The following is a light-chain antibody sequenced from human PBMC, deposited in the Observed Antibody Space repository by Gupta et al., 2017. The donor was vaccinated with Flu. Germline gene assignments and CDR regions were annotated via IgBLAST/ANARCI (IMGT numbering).Light chain of an antibody. Sequence: PSTLSASVGDRVTITCRASQSISSWLAWYQQKPGKAPKLLIYKASSLESGVPSRFSGSGSGTEFTLTISSLQPDDFATYYCQQYNSYAWTFGEGTKVEIK. CDR1: QSISSW. V-gene: IGKV1-5*03. CDR2: KAS. CDR3: QQYNSYAWT. J-gene: IGKJ1*01.